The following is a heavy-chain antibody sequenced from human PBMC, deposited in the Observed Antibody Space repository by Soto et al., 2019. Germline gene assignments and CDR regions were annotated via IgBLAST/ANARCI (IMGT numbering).Heavy chain of an antibody. CDR3: VRRDGPNRYGMDV. D-gene: IGHD2-15*01. CDR2: IGAGGDT. V-gene: IGHV3-13*01. CDR1: GFTFSYYD. Sequence: GSLRLSCAASGFTFSYYDMHWVRQTTEKGLEWVSAIGAGGDTHYPGSVKGRFTISRENAKSSLYLQMNNLRPEDAAVYYCVRRDGPNRYGMDVWGQGT. J-gene: IGHJ6*02.